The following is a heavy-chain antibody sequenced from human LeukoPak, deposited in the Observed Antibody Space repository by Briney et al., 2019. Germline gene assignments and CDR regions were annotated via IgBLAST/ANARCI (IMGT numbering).Heavy chain of an antibody. Sequence: GASVKVSCKASGYTLTGYYMHWVRHAPGQGLEWMGWIKPNSGGTNNAQKFHGSVTMTRDTSISTPYMDLSRLSSDDTGVYYCASHDYGDRSNLYWYFDLWGRGTLVSVSS. CDR2: IKPNSGGT. D-gene: IGHD4-17*01. CDR3: ASHDYGDRSNLYWYFDL. CDR1: GYTLTGYY. V-gene: IGHV1-2*02. J-gene: IGHJ2*01.